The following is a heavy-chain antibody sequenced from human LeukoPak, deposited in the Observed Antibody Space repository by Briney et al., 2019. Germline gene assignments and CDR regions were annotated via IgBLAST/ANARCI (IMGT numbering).Heavy chain of an antibody. CDR3: ARDRTNYYDSSGIFGS. D-gene: IGHD3-22*01. CDR1: GFTFSSYW. J-gene: IGHJ5*01. V-gene: IGHV3-7*01. CDR2: IKQDGSEK. Sequence: GGSLRLSCAASGFTFSSYWMSWVRQAPGKGLEWVANIKQDGSEKYCVDFVKGRFTISRDNAKNSLYLQMNSLRAEDTAVYFCARDRTNYYDSSGIFGSWGQGTLVTVSS.